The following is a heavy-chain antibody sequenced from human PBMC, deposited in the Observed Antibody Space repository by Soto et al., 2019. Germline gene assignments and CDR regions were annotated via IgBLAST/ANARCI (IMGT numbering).Heavy chain of an antibody. CDR2: MNPNSGNT. CDR1: GYTFTSYD. V-gene: IGHV1-8*01. Sequence: ASVKVSCKASGYTFTSYDINWVRQATGQGLEWMGWMNPNSGNTGYAQKFQGRVTMTRNTSMSTAYMELSSLSSEDTAVYYCAREDTAMVLGPDYWGQGTLVTVSS. CDR3: AREDTAMVLGPDY. J-gene: IGHJ4*02. D-gene: IGHD5-18*01.